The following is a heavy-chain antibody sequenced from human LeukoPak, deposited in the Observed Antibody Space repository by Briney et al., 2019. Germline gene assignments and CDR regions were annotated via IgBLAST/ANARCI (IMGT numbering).Heavy chain of an antibody. CDR3: ARDSWGWDC. CDR2: IKGDGSAQ. CDR1: GFTFNGYW. J-gene: IGHJ4*02. D-gene: IGHD3-16*01. Sequence: GGSLRLSCAASGFTFNGYWMSWVRQAPGKGLEWVANIKGDGSAQYYVDSVKGRFTISRDNSKNTVYLEMSSLRAEDTAVYYCARDSWGWDCWGQGTLVIVSS. V-gene: IGHV3-7*01.